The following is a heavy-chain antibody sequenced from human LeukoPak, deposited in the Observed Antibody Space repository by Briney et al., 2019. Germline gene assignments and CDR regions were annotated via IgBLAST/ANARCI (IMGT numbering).Heavy chain of an antibody. V-gene: IGHV1-69*13. J-gene: IGHJ4*02. CDR2: IIPIFGTA. CDR3: ARARYSSSWACDY. Sequence: SVKVSCKAPGGTFSSYAISWVRQAPGQGLEWMGGIIPIFGTANYAQKFQGRVTITADESTSTAYMELSSLRSEDTAVYYCARARYSSSWACDYWGQGTLVTVSS. D-gene: IGHD6-13*01. CDR1: GGTFSSYA.